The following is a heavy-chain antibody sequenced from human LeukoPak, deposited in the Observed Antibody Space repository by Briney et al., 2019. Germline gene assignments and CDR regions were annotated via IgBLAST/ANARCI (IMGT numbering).Heavy chain of an antibody. Sequence: PGGSLRLSCATSGFTFSTYAMHWVRQAPGKWLEWVAVISFDGTDKYYADSVKGRFTISRDSSKNTLYLQMNSLRAEDSAVYYCARQDDKYGGDYWGQGTLVTVSS. V-gene: IGHV3-30*04. CDR3: ARQDDKYGGDY. J-gene: IGHJ4*02. D-gene: IGHD3-22*01. CDR1: GFTFSTYA. CDR2: ISFDGTDK.